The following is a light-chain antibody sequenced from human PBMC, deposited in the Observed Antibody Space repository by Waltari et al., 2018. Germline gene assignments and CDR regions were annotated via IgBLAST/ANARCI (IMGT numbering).Light chain of an antibody. V-gene: IGKV1-6*01. J-gene: IGKJ4*01. CDR1: QGIRSD. Sequence: AIQMTQSPSSLSASVGDRVTITCRASQGIRSDLGWYQQKPGQPPKLLIFAASMLQSGVPSRFSGSASGTDFTLTISSLQPEDFATYYCQEIYSTSRTVTFGGGTKVEI. CDR2: AAS. CDR3: QEIYSTSRTVT.